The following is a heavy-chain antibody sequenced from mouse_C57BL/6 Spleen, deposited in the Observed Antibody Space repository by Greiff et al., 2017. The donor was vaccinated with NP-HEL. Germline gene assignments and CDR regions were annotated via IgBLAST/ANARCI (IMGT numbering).Heavy chain of an antibody. J-gene: IGHJ2*01. D-gene: IGHD3-2*02. V-gene: IGHV1-4*01. CDR3: ARSSYDDLAN. CDR2: IYPGGGYT. CDR1: GYTFTSYT. Sequence: QVQLKESGAELATPGASVKMSCTASGYTFTSYTMHWVQQRPGQGLEWIGYIYPGGGYTKYNHKFKDKATLTADKSSSTAYMQLSSLTSEDSACYYWARSSYDDLANWGQGTTLTVSS.